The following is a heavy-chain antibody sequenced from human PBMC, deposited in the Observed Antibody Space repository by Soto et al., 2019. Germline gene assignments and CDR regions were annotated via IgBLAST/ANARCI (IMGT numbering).Heavy chain of an antibody. J-gene: IGHJ4*02. CDR2: IIPILGIA. CDR1: GGTFSSYT. D-gene: IGHD2-2*02. V-gene: IGHV1-69*02. CDR3: AMEYCSSTSCYRDY. Sequence: QVQLVQSGAEVKKPGSSVKVSCKASGGTFSSYTISWVRQAPGQGLEWMGRIIPILGIANNAQKFQGRVTIPAYKXXSTAYMELSRLRSEDTAVYYCAMEYCSSTSCYRDYWGQGTLVTVSS.